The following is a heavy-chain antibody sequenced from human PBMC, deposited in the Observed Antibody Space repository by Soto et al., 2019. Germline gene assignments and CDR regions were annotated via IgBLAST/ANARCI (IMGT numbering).Heavy chain of an antibody. D-gene: IGHD2-15*01. CDR1: GFTFSDHY. CDR3: ARGRCSGGSCYLGDN. V-gene: IGHV3-72*01. J-gene: IGHJ4*02. CDR2: IRNTANSDAT. Sequence: EVQLVESGGGLVQPGGSLRLSCAASGFTFSDHYMDWVRPTPGKGLEWVGRIRNTANSDATEYAASVKGRFTISRDDSKNSLYRQMISLKPEDTAMYYCARGRCSGGSCYLGDNWGQGALVTVSS.